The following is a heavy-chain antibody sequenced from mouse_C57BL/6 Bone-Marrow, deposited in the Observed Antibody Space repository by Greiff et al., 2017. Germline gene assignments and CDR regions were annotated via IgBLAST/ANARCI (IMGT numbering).Heavy chain of an antibody. CDR2: ISSGSSTI. CDR1: GFTFSDYG. CDR3: ARTLLLDAMDY. V-gene: IGHV5-17*01. Sequence: EVKVEESGGGLVKPGGSLKLSCAASGFTFSDYGMHWVRQAPEKGLEWVAYISSGSSTIYYADTVKGRFTISRDNAKNPLFLQMTSLRSEDTAMYYCARTLLLDAMDYWGQGTSVTVSS. J-gene: IGHJ4*01. D-gene: IGHD1-1*01.